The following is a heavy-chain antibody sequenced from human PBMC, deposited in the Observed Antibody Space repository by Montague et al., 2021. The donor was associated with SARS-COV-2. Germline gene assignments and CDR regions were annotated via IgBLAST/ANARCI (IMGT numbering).Heavy chain of an antibody. CDR3: ARATRSIVVLNWFDP. J-gene: IGHJ5*02. D-gene: IGHD3-22*01. V-gene: IGHV4-31*03. CDR1: GGSISSGGYY. CDR2: IYYSGST. Sequence: TLSLTCTVSGGSISSGGYYWSWIRQHPGKGLEWIGYIYYSGSTYYNPSLKSRVTISVDTSKNQFSLKLSSATAADTAVYYCARATRSIVVLNWFDPWGQGTLVTVSS.